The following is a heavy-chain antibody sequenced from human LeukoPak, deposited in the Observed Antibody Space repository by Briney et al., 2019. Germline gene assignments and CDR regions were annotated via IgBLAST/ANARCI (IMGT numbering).Heavy chain of an antibody. Sequence: GGSLRLSCAASGFTVSSNYMSWVRQAPGKGLGWVSVIYSGGSTYYADSVKGRFTISRDNSKNTLYLQMNSLRAEDTAVYYCAKGRGCSSTSCYGVGYWFDPWGQGTLVTVSS. J-gene: IGHJ5*02. D-gene: IGHD2-2*01. CDR3: AKGRGCSSTSCYGVGYWFDP. V-gene: IGHV3-53*01. CDR2: IYSGGST. CDR1: GFTVSSNY.